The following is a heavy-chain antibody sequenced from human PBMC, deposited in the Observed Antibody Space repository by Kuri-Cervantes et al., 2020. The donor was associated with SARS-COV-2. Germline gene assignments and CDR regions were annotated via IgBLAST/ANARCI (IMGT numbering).Heavy chain of an antibody. J-gene: IGHJ6*02. CDR2: SYWDDDK. CDR1: GFSLRTSGVG. V-gene: IGHV2-70*01. CDR3: ARLIWFGESDYYYGMDV. D-gene: IGHD3-10*01. Sequence: SGPTLVKPTQTRTLTCTFSGFSLRTSGVGVGWIRQPPGKALEWLALSYWDDDKYYSTSLKTRLTISKDTSKNQVVLTMTNMDPVDTATYYCARLIWFGESDYYYGMDVWGQGTTVTVSS.